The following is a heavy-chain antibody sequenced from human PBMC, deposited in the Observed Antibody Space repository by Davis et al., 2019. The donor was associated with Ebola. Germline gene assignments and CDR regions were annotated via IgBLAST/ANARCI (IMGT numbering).Heavy chain of an antibody. Sequence: GESLKISCSASGFTFSAHTMHWVRQAPGKGLEYVSVISSSGKTYYADSVKGRFTISRDNSQNNVYLQMTSLRVEDMAVYYCVKEGTTTIWVDSDNWGQGTLVTVAS. J-gene: IGHJ4*02. CDR1: GFTFSAHT. D-gene: IGHD1-26*01. V-gene: IGHV3-64D*08. CDR2: ISSSGKT. CDR3: VKEGTTTIWVDSDN.